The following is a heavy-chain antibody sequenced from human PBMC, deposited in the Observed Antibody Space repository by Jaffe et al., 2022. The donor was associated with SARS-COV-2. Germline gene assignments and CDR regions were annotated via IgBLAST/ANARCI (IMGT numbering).Heavy chain of an antibody. V-gene: IGHV3-23*01. D-gene: IGHD6-13*01. CDR2: ISGSGGST. CDR1: GFTFSSYA. J-gene: IGHJ5*02. Sequence: EVQLLESGGGLVQPGGSLRLSCAASGFTFSSYAMSWVRQAPGKGLEWVSAISGSGGSTYYADSVKGRFTISRDNSKNTLYLQMNSLRAEDTAVYYCAKGGYSSSWYLAQQFLNWFDPWGQGTLVTVSS. CDR3: AKGGYSSSWYLAQQFLNWFDP.